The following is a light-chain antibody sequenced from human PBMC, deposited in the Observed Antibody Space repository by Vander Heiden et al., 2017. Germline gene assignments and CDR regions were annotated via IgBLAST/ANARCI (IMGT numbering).Light chain of an antibody. J-gene: IGLJ2*01. Sequence: QSAPPPPPSASGTPGQRVIISCSGSSSNIGRNTVNWNQQLPGKAPKVPRYGINQRPAGVPDRFTGSKSGTTAFLAISGLQSEDEAVYYCAAWDDSLVLFGGGTNLTVL. CDR2: GIN. V-gene: IGLV1-44*01. CDR3: AAWDDSLVL. CDR1: SSNIGRNT.